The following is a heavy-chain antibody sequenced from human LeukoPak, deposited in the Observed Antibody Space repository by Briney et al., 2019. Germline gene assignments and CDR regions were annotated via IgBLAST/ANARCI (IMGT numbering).Heavy chain of an antibody. CDR3: ARVVELLGYYYMDV. J-gene: IGHJ6*03. Sequence: PSETLSLTCAVYGGSFSGYYWSWIRQPPGKGLEWIGEINHSGSTNYNPSLKSRVTISVDTSKNQFSLKLSSVTAADTAVYYCARVVELLGYYYMDVWGKGTTVTVSS. D-gene: IGHD1-26*01. CDR2: INHSGST. V-gene: IGHV4-34*01. CDR1: GGSFSGYY.